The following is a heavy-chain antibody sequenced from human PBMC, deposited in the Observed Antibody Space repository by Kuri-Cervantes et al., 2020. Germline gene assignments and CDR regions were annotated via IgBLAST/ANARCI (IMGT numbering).Heavy chain of an antibody. CDR3: ASSRGNYYGPIDY. V-gene: IGHV4-4*07. CDR1: GGSISSYY. CDR2: IYTSGST. D-gene: IGHD1-26*01. Sequence: LSCTVSGGSISSYYWSWIRQPAGKGLEWIGRIYTSGSTNYNPSLKSRVTMSVDTSKNQFSLKLSSVTATDTAVYYCASSRGNYYGPIDYWGQGTLVTVSS. J-gene: IGHJ4*02.